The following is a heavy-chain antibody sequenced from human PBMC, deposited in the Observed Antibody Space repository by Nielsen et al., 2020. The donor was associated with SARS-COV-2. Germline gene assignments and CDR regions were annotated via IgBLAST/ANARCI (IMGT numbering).Heavy chain of an antibody. J-gene: IGHJ6*02. D-gene: IGHD3-22*01. CDR3: ARLPFYYDSSGSIGMDV. CDR1: GYRFTNYW. Sequence: GESLKISCKGSGYRFTNYWIGWVRQMPGKGLEWMGIIYPGDSDTRYSPSFQGQVTFSADKSISTAYLQWSSLKASDTAMYYCARLPFYYDSSGSIGMDVWGQGTTVTVSS. V-gene: IGHV5-51*01. CDR2: IYPGDSDT.